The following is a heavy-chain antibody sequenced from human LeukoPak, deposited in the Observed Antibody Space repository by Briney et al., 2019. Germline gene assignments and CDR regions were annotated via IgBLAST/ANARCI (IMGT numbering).Heavy chain of an antibody. D-gene: IGHD3-22*01. CDR2: MNPNSGNT. CDR3: ARGQGGDYDSSGYYYVTTNDY. Sequence: AASVKVSCKASGYTFTSYDINWVRQATGQGLEWMGWMNPNSGNTGYAQKFQGRVTMTRNTSISTAYMELSSLRSEDTAVYYCARGQGGDYDSSGYYYVTTNDYWGQGTLVTVSS. V-gene: IGHV1-8*01. J-gene: IGHJ4*02. CDR1: GYTFTSYD.